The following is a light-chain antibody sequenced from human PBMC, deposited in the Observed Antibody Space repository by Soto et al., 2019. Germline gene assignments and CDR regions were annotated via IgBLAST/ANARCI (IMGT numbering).Light chain of an antibody. J-gene: IGKJ2*01. Sequence: EIVLTQSPGTLSLSPGERATLSCRASQSVSSSYLAWYQQKPGQAPRLLIYGASSRATGIPDRFCGSGSATDFTLTISRLEPEDFAVYYCQQYCSSPPNTFGQGTKLEIK. V-gene: IGKV3-20*01. CDR2: GAS. CDR1: QSVSSSY. CDR3: QQYCSSPPNT.